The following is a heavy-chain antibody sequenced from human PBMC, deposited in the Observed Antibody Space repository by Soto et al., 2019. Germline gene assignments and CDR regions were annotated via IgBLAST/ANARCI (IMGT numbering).Heavy chain of an antibody. V-gene: IGHV4-4*02. CDR1: GGSISSSNW. CDR3: ARMAPVTAYYYYYGMAV. J-gene: IGHJ6*02. CDR2: IYHSGST. Sequence: SETLSLTCAVSGGSISSSNWWSWVRQPPGKGLEWIGEIYHSGSTNYNPSLKSRVTISVDKSKNQFSLKLSSVTAADTAVYYCARMAPVTAYYYYYGMAVWGQGTTVTVSS. D-gene: IGHD4-4*01.